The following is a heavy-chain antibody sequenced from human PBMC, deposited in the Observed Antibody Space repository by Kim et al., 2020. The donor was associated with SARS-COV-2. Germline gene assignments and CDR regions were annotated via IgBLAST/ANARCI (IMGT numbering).Heavy chain of an antibody. CDR2: ISSSSSYI. J-gene: IGHJ3*02. V-gene: IGHV3-21*01. CDR3: ARSTSTSSTSCPRGWGRCAFDI. D-gene: IGHD2-2*01. Sequence: GGSLRLSCAASGFTFSSYSMNWVRQAPGKGLEWVSSISSSSSYIYYADSVKGRFTISRDNAKNSLYLQMNSLRAEDTAVYYCARSTSTSSTSCPRGWGRCAFDIWGQGTMVTVSS. CDR1: GFTFSSYS.